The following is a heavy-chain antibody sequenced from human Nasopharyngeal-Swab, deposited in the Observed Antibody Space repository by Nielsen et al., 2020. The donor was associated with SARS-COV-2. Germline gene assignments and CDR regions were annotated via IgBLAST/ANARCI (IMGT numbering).Heavy chain of an antibody. CDR3: ARVNVVYYYYGMDV. V-gene: IGHV7-4-1*02. J-gene: IGHJ6*02. CDR2: INTNTGNP. Sequence: WVRQAPGQGLEWMGWINTNTGNPTYAQGFTGRFVFSLDTSVSTAYLQISSLKVEDTAVYYCARVNVVYYYYGMDVWGQGTTVIVSS. D-gene: IGHD2-15*01.